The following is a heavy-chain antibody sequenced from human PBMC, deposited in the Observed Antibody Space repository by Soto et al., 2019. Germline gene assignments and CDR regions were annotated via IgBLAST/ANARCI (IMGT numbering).Heavy chain of an antibody. Sequence: GGSLRLSCAASGFTFSSYGMHWVRQAPGKGLEWVAVISYDGSNKYYADSVKGRFTISRDNSKNTLYLQMNSLRAEDTAVYYCAKDFYPKQWLVGDYWGQGTLVTVSS. CDR1: GFTFSSYG. CDR3: AKDFYPKQWLVGDY. J-gene: IGHJ4*02. D-gene: IGHD6-19*01. CDR2: ISYDGSNK. V-gene: IGHV3-30*18.